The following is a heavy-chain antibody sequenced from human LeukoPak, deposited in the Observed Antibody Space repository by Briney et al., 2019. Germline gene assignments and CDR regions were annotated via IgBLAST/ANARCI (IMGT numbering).Heavy chain of an antibody. V-gene: IGHV3-48*04. CDR2: ISSSSSTI. D-gene: IGHD2-2*01. CDR3: AREVADIVVVPAAIDY. CDR1: GFTFSSYS. Sequence: GGSLRLSCAASGFTFSSYSMNWVRQAPGKRLEWVSYISSSSSTIYYADSVKGRFTISRDNAKNSLYLQMNGLRAEDTAVYYCAREVADIVVVPAAIDYWGQGTLVTVSS. J-gene: IGHJ4*02.